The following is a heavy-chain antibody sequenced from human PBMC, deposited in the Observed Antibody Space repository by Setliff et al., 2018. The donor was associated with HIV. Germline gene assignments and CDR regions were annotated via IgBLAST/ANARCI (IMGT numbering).Heavy chain of an antibody. Sequence: SLTCAVYGGSFSGYYWSWIRQPPGKGLEWIGEINHSGSTNYNPSLKSRVTISVDTSKNQFSLKLSSVTAADTDVYYCARVDGYDFWSGYYTPHAFDIWGQGTMVTVSS. J-gene: IGHJ3*02. CDR1: GGSFSGYY. V-gene: IGHV4-34*01. CDR2: INHSGST. D-gene: IGHD3-3*01. CDR3: ARVDGYDFWSGYYTPHAFDI.